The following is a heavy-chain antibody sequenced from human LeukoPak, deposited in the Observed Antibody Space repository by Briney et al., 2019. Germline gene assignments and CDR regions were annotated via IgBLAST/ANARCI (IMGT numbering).Heavy chain of an antibody. CDR3: AKRGVVIRVILVGFHKEAYYFDS. CDR1: GITLSNYG. Sequence: GGSLRLSCAVSGITLSNYGMSWVRQAPEKGLEWVAGISGSGGSTNYADSVKGRFTISRDNPKNTLYLQMNSLRAEDTAVYFCAKRGVVIRVILVGFHKEAYYFDSWGQGALVTVSS. CDR2: ISGSGGST. V-gene: IGHV3-23*01. D-gene: IGHD3-22*01. J-gene: IGHJ4*02.